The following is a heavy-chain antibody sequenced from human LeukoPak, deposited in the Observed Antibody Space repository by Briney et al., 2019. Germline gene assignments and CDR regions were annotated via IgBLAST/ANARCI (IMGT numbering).Heavy chain of an antibody. CDR1: GYTFTIYG. Sequence: ASVKVSCTASGYTFTIYGISWVRQAPGQGLEWMGGIIPLFGTANYTQKFQGRVTFTADDSSSTTYMELSSLRSEDTAVYYCARVDTHSGSLLFDYWGQGTLVTVSS. CDR2: IIPLFGTA. D-gene: IGHD1-26*01. V-gene: IGHV1-69*13. CDR3: ARVDTHSGSLLFDY. J-gene: IGHJ4*02.